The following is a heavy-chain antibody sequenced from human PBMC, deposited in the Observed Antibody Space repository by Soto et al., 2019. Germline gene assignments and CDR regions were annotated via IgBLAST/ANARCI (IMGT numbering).Heavy chain of an antibody. Sequence: GGSLRLSCAASGFTFSDYYMSWIRQAPGKGLEWVSYISSSSSYTNYADSVKGRFTISRDNAKNSLYLQMNSLRAEDTAVYYCARVDLELGVDYWGQGTLVTVSS. CDR2: ISSSSSYT. V-gene: IGHV3-11*06. CDR3: ARVDLELGVDY. CDR1: GFTFSDYY. D-gene: IGHD1-7*01. J-gene: IGHJ4*02.